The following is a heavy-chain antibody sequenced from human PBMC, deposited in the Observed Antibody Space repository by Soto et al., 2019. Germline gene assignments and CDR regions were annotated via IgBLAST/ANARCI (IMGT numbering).Heavy chain of an antibody. D-gene: IGHD2-8*01. Sequence: SETLSLTCAFYVVSFSGYYWSCIRHPPGKWLEWIGEINHSGSTNYNPSLKSRVTISVDTSKNQFSLKLSSVTAADTAVYYCARLGLGYCTNGVCYRVDHNWFEPWGQGTLVTVSS. V-gene: IGHV4-34*01. J-gene: IGHJ5*02. CDR1: VVSFSGYY. CDR3: ARLGLGYCTNGVCYRVDHNWFEP. CDR2: INHSGST.